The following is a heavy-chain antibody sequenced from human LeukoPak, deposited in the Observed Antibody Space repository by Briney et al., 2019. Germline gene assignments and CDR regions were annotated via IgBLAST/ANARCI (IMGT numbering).Heavy chain of an antibody. CDR3: ARHPRRRWLQGPLDY. Sequence: SETLSLTCAVYGGSFSGYYWSWIRQPPGKGLEWIGEINHSGSTNYNPSLKSRVTISVDTSKNQFSLKLSSVTAADTAVYYCARHPRRRWLQGPLDYWGQGTLVTVSS. J-gene: IGHJ4*02. CDR1: GGSFSGYY. D-gene: IGHD5-24*01. CDR2: INHSGST. V-gene: IGHV4-34*01.